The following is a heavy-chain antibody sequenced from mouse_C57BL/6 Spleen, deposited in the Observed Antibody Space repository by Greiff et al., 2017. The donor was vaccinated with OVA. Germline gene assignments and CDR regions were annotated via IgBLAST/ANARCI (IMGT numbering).Heavy chain of an antibody. CDR1: GYTFTSYW. D-gene: IGHD1-1*01. Sequence: VQLQQPGAELVKPGASVKMSCKASGYTFTSYWITWVKQRPGQGLEWIGDIYPGSGSTNYNEKFKSKATLTVDKSSSTAYMQLSSLTSEDSAVYYCARPYYYGSSQFAYWGQGTLVTVSA. CDR2: IYPGSGST. V-gene: IGHV1-55*01. J-gene: IGHJ3*01. CDR3: ARPYYYGSSQFAY.